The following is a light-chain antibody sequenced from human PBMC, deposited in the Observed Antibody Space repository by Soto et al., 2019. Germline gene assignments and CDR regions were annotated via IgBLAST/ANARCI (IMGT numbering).Light chain of an antibody. V-gene: IGKV1-5*01. CDR1: QSISRW. CDR2: DVS. CDR3: QQYNFYPYT. J-gene: IGKJ2*01. Sequence: DIQMTQSRSTLSASVGDRVTITCRASQSISRWLAWYHQKPGKAPKLLISDVSTLQSGVPSRFSGSGSGTEFTLTISSLQPDDFSTYYCQQYNFYPYTFGQGTKLEI.